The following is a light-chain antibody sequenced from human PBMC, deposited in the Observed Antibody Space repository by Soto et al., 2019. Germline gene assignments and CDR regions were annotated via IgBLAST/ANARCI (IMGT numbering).Light chain of an antibody. Sequence: QSARNPPGCVSGSPSQAVTTSCNGTSSDVGGYNYVSWYQQHPGKAPKLMIYDVSNRPSGVSNRFSGSKSGNTASLTISGLQAEDEADYDCSSYTSSSTLGVFGGGTKVTVL. CDR3: SSYTSSSTLGV. CDR2: DVS. J-gene: IGLJ2*01. V-gene: IGLV2-14*01. CDR1: SSDVGGYNY.